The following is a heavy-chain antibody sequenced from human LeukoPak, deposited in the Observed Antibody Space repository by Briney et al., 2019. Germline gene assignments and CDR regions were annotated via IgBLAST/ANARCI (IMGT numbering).Heavy chain of an antibody. Sequence: RPSETLSLTCTVSGGSISSGGYYWSWIRQHPGKGLEWIGYIYYSRSTYYNPSLKSRVTISVDTSKNQFSLKLSSVTAADTAVYYCASQGYGDYDYFDYWGQGTLVTVSS. J-gene: IGHJ4*02. CDR2: IYYSRST. V-gene: IGHV4-31*03. CDR1: GGSISSGGYY. D-gene: IGHD4-17*01. CDR3: ASQGYGDYDYFDY.